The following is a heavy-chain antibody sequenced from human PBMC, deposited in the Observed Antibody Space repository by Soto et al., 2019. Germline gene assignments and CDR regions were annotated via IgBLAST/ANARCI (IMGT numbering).Heavy chain of an antibody. D-gene: IGHD3-10*01. CDR3: AREGRRLGYYYGSGSYYRRQFYY. J-gene: IGHJ4*02. V-gene: IGHV1-69*01. CDR1: GGTFSSYA. Sequence: QVQLVQSGAEVKKPGSSVKVSCKASGGTFSSYAISWVRQAPGQGFEWMGGIVPVFGTANYAQWFQGRVTITADAYTSTAYMELSSLRSEDTAVYYCAREGRRLGYYYGSGSYYRRQFYYWGQGTLVTVSS. CDR2: IVPVFGTA.